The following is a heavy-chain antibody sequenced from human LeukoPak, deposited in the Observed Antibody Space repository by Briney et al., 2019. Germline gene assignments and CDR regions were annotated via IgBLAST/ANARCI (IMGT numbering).Heavy chain of an antibody. J-gene: IGHJ4*02. CDR2: VFHSGST. V-gene: IGHV4-38-2*01. CDR1: GYSISSGRY. D-gene: IGHD2-2*01. CDR3: ARSLSTAGIDY. Sequence: YPAETLSLTCAVSGYSISSGRYWGWIRQPPGKGLEWIWSVFHSGSTYYNPSLKSRVTISVDTSKNQFSLNLRSVTAADTAMYFCARSLSTAGIDYWGQGTLVTVSS.